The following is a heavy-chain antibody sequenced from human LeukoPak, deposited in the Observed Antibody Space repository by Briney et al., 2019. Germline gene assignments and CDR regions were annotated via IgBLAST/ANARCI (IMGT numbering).Heavy chain of an antibody. D-gene: IGHD5-18*01. CDR3: AGGGYSYWFDA. V-gene: IGHV3-53*01. Sequence: RGSLRLSCAASGFTVSSCYMNWVRQAPGKELEWVSVIYTGGGRYYADSVRGRFTIYRDTSKNMVFLQMNSLRVEDTAVYYCAGGGYSYWFDAWGQGTLVTVSS. CDR1: GFTVSSCY. J-gene: IGHJ5*02. CDR2: IYTGGGR.